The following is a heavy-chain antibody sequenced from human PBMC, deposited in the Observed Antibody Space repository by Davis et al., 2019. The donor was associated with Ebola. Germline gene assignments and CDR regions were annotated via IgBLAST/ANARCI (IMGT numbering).Heavy chain of an antibody. V-gene: IGHV4-34*01. CDR2: INHSGST. Sequence: GSLRLSCAVYGGSFSGYYSSWIRQPPGKGLEWIGEINHSGSTNYNPSLKSRVTISVDTSKNQFSLKLSSVTAADTAVYYCARGPQGYCSSTSCYKAYYYYGMDVWGQGTTVTVSS. CDR1: GGSFSGYY. D-gene: IGHD2-2*02. J-gene: IGHJ6*02. CDR3: ARGPQGYCSSTSCYKAYYYYGMDV.